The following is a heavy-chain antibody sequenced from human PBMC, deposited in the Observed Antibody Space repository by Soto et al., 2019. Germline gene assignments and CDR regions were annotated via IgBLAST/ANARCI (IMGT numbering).Heavy chain of an antibody. Sequence: ASVKVSCKASGYTFTSYGISWVRQAPGQGLEWMGWISAYNGNTNYAQKLQGRVTMTTDTSTSTAYMELRSLRSDDTAVYYCAREGGYSSSSGFVGVYYYGMDVWGQGTTVTVSS. J-gene: IGHJ6*02. CDR1: GYTFTSYG. D-gene: IGHD6-6*01. CDR3: AREGGYSSSSGFVGVYYYGMDV. CDR2: ISAYNGNT. V-gene: IGHV1-18*01.